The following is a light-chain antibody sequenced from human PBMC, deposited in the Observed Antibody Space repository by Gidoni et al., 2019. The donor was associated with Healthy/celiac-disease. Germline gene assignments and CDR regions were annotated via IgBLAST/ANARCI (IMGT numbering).Light chain of an antibody. Sequence: QLVLTQSPSASASLGASVTLTCTLSSGHSSYAIAWHQQQPDKVPRYLMKLNSDGSHSKGDVIPDRFSGSSSGSERYLTIASLHSEYEADYDFQTCGTGSSVFGGWTKLTVL. CDR3: QTCGTGSSV. CDR1: SGHSSYA. CDR2: LNSDGSH. V-gene: IGLV4-69*01. J-gene: IGLJ2*01.